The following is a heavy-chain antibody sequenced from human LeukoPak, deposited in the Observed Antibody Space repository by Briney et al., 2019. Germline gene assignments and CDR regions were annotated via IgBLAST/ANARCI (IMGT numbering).Heavy chain of an antibody. Sequence: GGTLRPSCAASGFTFSSYAMSWVRQAPGKGLEWVSSVSGGGGSTYYADSVKGRFTISRDNSKTTLYLQMNSLRAEDTAVYYCAYGDYGPDFDYWGQGTLVTVSS. J-gene: IGHJ4*02. CDR3: AYGDYGPDFDY. CDR1: GFTFSSYA. V-gene: IGHV3-23*01. CDR2: VSGGGGST. D-gene: IGHD4-17*01.